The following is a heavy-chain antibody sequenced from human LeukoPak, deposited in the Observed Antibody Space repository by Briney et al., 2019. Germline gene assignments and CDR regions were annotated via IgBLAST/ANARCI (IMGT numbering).Heavy chain of an antibody. J-gene: IGHJ4*02. D-gene: IGHD3-22*01. CDR2: ISSSSSYI. V-gene: IGHV3-21*01. CDR3: ARGGYYYDSSGYADY. Sequence: GGSLRLSCAVSGFTFSSYSMNWVRQAPGKGLGWVSSISSSSSYIYYADSVKGRFTISRDNAKNSLYLQMNSLRAEDTAVYYCARGGYYYDSSGYADYWGQGTLVTVSS. CDR1: GFTFSSYS.